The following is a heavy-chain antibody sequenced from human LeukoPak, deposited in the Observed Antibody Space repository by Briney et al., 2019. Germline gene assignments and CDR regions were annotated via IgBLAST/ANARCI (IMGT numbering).Heavy chain of an antibody. V-gene: IGHV4-59*08. Sequence: SETLSLTCTVSGGSISSYYWSWIRQPPGKGLEWIGYIYYSGSTNYNPSLKSRVTISVDTSKNQFSLKLSSVTAADTAVYYCAXXLPRGWFDPWGQGTLVTVSS. CDR2: IYYSGST. J-gene: IGHJ5*02. CDR1: GGSISSYY. D-gene: IGHD6-13*01. CDR3: AXXLPRGWFDP.